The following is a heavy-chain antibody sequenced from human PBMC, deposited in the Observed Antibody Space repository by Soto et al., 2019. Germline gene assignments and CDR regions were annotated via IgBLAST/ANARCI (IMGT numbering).Heavy chain of an antibody. CDR1: VFTFISYW. Sequence: PWGARRLSCSSSVFTFISYWMHWFRQAPGKGLVWVSRINSDGSSTSYADSVKGRFTISRDNAKNSLYLQMDSLRAEDTAVYYCARVKNYYGMDVWGQGTTVTVSS. CDR2: INSDGSST. J-gene: IGHJ6*02. CDR3: ARVKNYYGMDV. V-gene: IGHV3-74*01.